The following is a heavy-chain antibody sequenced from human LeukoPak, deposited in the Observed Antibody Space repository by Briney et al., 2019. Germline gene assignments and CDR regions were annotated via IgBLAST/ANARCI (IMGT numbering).Heavy chain of an antibody. Sequence: GGSLRLSCAASGFTFSSYSMNWVRQAPGKGLEWVSSISSSSSYIYYADSVKGRFTISRDNAKNSLYLQMNSLRAEDTAVYYCARARDGRYCSGGSCYSFWYYYYYYMDVWGKGTTVTVSS. J-gene: IGHJ6*03. CDR2: ISSSSSYI. D-gene: IGHD2-15*01. CDR1: GFTFSSYS. CDR3: ARARDGRYCSGGSCYSFWYYYYYYMDV. V-gene: IGHV3-21*01.